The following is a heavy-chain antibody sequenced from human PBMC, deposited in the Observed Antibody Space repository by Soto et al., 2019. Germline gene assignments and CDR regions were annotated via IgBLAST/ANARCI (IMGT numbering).Heavy chain of an antibody. CDR1: GFTFSSYG. J-gene: IGHJ4*02. V-gene: IGHV3-30*03. Sequence: QVQLVESGGGVVQPGRSLRLSCAASGFTFSSYGVHWVRQAPGKGLEWVAVISYDGSNKYYADSVKGRFTISRDNSKNTLYLQMNSLRAEDTAVYYCATSFAFGWGQGTLVTVSS. D-gene: IGHD3-16*01. CDR2: ISYDGSNK. CDR3: ATSFAFG.